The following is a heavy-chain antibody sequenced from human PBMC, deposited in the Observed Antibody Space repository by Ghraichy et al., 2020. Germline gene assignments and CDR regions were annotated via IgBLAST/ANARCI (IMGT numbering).Heavy chain of an antibody. CDR1: GFTVSSNY. D-gene: IGHD6-13*01. Sequence: GSLRLSCAASGFTVSSNYMSWVRQAPGKGLEWVSVIYSGGSTYYADSVKGRFTISRDNSKNTLYLQMNSLRAEDTAVYYCARFSSIAAFRRTNDAFDIWGQGTMVTVSS. CDR2: IYSGGST. V-gene: IGHV3-53*01. J-gene: IGHJ3*02. CDR3: ARFSSIAAFRRTNDAFDI.